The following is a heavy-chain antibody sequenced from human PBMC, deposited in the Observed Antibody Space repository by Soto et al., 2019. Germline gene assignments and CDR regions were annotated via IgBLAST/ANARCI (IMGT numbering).Heavy chain of an antibody. CDR1: GGTFRSYV. J-gene: IGHJ6*02. Sequence: QVQLVQSGAEVKKAGSSVKVSCKASGGTFRSYVITWVRQAPGQGLEWMGRSIPIFGTANYAQKFQGRVTIIADESTSTAYMELSSLRSEDTAVYYWAIESGRTRGLDVWGQGTTVTVSS. D-gene: IGHD2-8*01. V-gene: IGHV1-69*18. CDR2: SIPIFGTA. CDR3: AIESGRTRGLDV.